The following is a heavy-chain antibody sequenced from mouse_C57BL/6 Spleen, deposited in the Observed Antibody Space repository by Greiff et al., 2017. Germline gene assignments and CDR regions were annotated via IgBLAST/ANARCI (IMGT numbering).Heavy chain of an antibody. CDR2: ISDGGSYT. CDR1: GFTFRSYA. CDR3: ARGSSESYFDY. Sequence: EVKLVESGGGLVKPGGSLKLSCAASGFTFRSYALSWVRQTPEKRLEWVATISDGGSYTFYPDTVKGRFTISRDNAKNNLYLQMSHLKSEDTARYYCARGSSESYFDYWGQGTTLTVSS. J-gene: IGHJ2*01. V-gene: IGHV5-4*03.